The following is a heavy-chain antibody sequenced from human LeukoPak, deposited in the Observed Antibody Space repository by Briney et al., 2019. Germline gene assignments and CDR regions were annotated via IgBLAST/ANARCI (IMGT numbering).Heavy chain of an antibody. CDR2: ISSSGSTI. D-gene: IGHD4-11*01. CDR3: ARDPYSGLFDY. V-gene: IGHV3-48*03. CDR1: GFTFSSYE. Sequence: GGSLRLSCAASGFTFSSYEMNWVRQAPGKGLEWVSYISSSGSTIYYADSVEGRFTISRDNAKNSLYLQMNSLRAEDTAVYYCARDPYSGLFDYWGQGTLVTVSS. J-gene: IGHJ4*02.